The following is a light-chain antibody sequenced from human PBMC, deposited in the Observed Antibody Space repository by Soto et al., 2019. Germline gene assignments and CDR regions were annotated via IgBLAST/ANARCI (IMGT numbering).Light chain of an antibody. J-gene: IGLJ2*01. CDR2: TNN. CDR3: AAWDDSLSGVV. CDR1: NSNIGGNN. Sequence: QSVLTQPPSTSGTPGQRVTISCSGSNSNIGGNNVNWYQQFPDTAPKLLIYTNNQRPSGVPDRFSGSKSGTSASLAISGLQSEDEADYYCAAWDDSLSGVVFGGGTKLTVL. V-gene: IGLV1-44*01.